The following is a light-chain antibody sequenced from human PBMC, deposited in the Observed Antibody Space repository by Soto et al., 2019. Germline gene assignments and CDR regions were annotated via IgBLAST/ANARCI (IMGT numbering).Light chain of an antibody. CDR3: SSPAGGNSWV. J-gene: IGLJ3*02. CDR1: SSDVGGYNS. V-gene: IGLV2-11*01. Sequence: QSALTQPRSVSGSPGQSVTISCSGTSSDVGGYNSVSWYQHHPGKAPKLMIYYVSARPSWVPDRFSGSKSGNTASLTSSGRQAEDEADYYCSSPAGGNSWVLGERTKLTVL. CDR2: YVS.